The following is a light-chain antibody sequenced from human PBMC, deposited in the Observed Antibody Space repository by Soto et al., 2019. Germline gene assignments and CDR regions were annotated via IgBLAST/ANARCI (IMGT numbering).Light chain of an antibody. J-gene: IGLJ3*02. Sequence: QSVLTQPPSASGTPGQRVTISCSGSSSNIGRNTVNWYQQVPGASPKLLIHSNDHRPSGVPDRFSGSKSGTSASLAISGLQSEDEADYYCGAWDDGLKGPVFGGGTKLTVL. CDR2: SND. CDR1: SSNIGRNT. V-gene: IGLV1-44*01. CDR3: GAWDDGLKGPV.